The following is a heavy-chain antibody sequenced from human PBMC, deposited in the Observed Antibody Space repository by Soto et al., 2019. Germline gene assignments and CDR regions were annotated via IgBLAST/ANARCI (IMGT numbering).Heavy chain of an antibody. CDR2: INHSGST. Sequence: SETLSLTCAVYGGSFSGYYWSWIRQPPGKGLEWIGEINHSGSTNYNPSLKSRVTISVDTSKNQFSLKLSSVTAADTAVYYCAREGYSSGWYVSGYWGQGTLVTVSS. CDR3: AREGYSSGWYVSGY. V-gene: IGHV4-34*01. CDR1: GGSFSGYY. J-gene: IGHJ4*02. D-gene: IGHD6-19*01.